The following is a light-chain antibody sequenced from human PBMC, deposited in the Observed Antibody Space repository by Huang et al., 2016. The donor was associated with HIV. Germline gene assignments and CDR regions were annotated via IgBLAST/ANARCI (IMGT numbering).Light chain of an antibody. CDR1: QGINNY. CDR2: AAS. Sequence: DIQMTQSPSSLSASIGDRVTVTCRASQGINNYLAWYQQKPGKVPKLLITAASSLQSGGPSRFSGSGSGTDFTLTINNVQPEDVAIYYCQKYNSAPPWTFGQGTRVEIK. CDR3: QKYNSAPPWT. V-gene: IGKV1-27*01. J-gene: IGKJ1*01.